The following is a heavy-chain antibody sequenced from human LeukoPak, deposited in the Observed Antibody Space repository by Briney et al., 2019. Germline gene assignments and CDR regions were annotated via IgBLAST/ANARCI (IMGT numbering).Heavy chain of an antibody. CDR1: GFTFSSGS. J-gene: IGHJ3*02. Sequence: GGSLRLSCAASGFTFSSGSMNWVRQAPGKGLEWVSYISSSSFTIHYAGSVKGRFTISRDNAKNSLYLQMNSLRAEDTAVYYCAKALPGYSSGWYTAYAFDIWGQGTMVTVSS. V-gene: IGHV3-48*01. CDR3: AKALPGYSSGWYTAYAFDI. D-gene: IGHD6-19*01. CDR2: ISSSSFTI.